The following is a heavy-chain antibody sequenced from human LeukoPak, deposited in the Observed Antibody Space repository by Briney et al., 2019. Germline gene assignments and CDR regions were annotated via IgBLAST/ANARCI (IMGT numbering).Heavy chain of an antibody. CDR1: GYTFSAYY. V-gene: IGHV1-2*02. J-gene: IGHJ3*02. D-gene: IGHD4-17*01. CDR3: ARDPPPPPLGDYSAIDAFDM. Sequence: ASMKVSCKASGYTFSAYYMHWVRQAPGQGLEWMGWINPNNGGTKYAQKFQGRVTMTRDTSISTAYMELSRLRSDDTAVYYCARDPPPPPLGDYSAIDAFDMCGQGTMVTVSS. CDR2: INPNNGGT.